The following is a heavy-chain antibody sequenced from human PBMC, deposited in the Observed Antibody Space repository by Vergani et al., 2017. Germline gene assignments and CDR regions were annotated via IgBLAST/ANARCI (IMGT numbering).Heavy chain of an antibody. CDR2: INAGNGNT. CDR1: GYTFTSYA. Sequence: QVQLVQSGAEVKKPGASVKVSCKASGYTFTSYAMHWVRQAPGQKLEWMGWINAGNGNTKYSQKFQGRVTITRDTSASTAYMELSSLRSEDTALYYCARGSGWSGXFDPWGQGTLVTVSS. D-gene: IGHD6-19*01. CDR3: ARGSGWSGXFDP. V-gene: IGHV1-3*01. J-gene: IGHJ5*02.